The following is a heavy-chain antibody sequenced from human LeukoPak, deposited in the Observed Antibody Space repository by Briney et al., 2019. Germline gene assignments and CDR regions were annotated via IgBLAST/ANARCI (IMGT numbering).Heavy chain of an antibody. Sequence: SETLSLTCAVYGGSFSGYYWSWIRQPPGKGLEWIGEINHSGSTNYNPSPKSRATISVDTSKNQFSLKLSSVTAADTAVYYCARSPYYYDSSGYQYYMDVWGKGTTVTISS. J-gene: IGHJ6*03. CDR2: INHSGST. V-gene: IGHV4-34*01. D-gene: IGHD3-22*01. CDR3: ARSPYYYDSSGYQYYMDV. CDR1: GGSFSGYY.